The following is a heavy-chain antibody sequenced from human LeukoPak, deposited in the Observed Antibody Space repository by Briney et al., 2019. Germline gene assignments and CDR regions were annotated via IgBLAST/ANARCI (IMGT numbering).Heavy chain of an antibody. CDR3: ATVRYCSSTSCWPTNYGMDV. V-gene: IGHV1-24*01. CDR1: GYTLTELS. D-gene: IGHD2-2*01. CDR2: FDPEDGET. J-gene: IGHJ6*02. Sequence: ASVKVSCKVSGYTLTELSMHWVRQAPGKGLEWMGGFDPEDGETIYAQKFQGRVTMTEDTSTDTAYMELSSLRSGDTAVYYCATVRYCSSTSCWPTNYGMDVWGQGTTVTVSS.